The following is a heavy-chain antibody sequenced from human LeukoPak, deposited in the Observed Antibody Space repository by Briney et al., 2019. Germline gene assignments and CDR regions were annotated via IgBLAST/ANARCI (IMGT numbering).Heavy chain of an antibody. Sequence: PGGSLRLSCAASGFTFSSYSMNWVRQAPGKGLEWVSSISSSSSSRYYGDSVKGRFTISRDNAKNSLYLQMNSLRAEDTGVYYCARSEVGYYNYYMDVWGKGTTVTVSS. CDR1: GFTFSSYS. J-gene: IGHJ6*03. V-gene: IGHV3-21*01. CDR2: ISSSSSSR. CDR3: ARSEVGYYNYYMDV. D-gene: IGHD1-26*01.